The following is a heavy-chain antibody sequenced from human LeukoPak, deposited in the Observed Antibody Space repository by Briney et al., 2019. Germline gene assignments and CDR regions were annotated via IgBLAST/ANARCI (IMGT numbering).Heavy chain of an antibody. CDR2: TFYRSKWSH. D-gene: IGHD7-27*01. CDR3: ARALETGLGTSLDY. J-gene: IGHJ4*02. CDR1: GDSVSSNSVA. Sequence: SQTLSLTCAISGDSVSSNSVAWNWIRQSPSTGLEWLGRTFYRSKWSHDYAVSVKSRITINPDTSKNQFSLQLNSVTPEDTAVYYCARALETGLGTSLDYWGQGALVTVSS. V-gene: IGHV6-1*01.